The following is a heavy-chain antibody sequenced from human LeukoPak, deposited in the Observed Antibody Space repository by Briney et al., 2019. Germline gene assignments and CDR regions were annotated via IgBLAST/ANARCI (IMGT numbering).Heavy chain of an antibody. CDR3: ARTSGVGAYGYSYGNFDY. CDR2: IYYSGST. CDR1: GGSISNNIYY. Sequence: KPSETLSLTCSVSGGSISNNIYYWGWIRQPPGKGLEWIGNIYYSGSTYYNPSLKSRVIISVDTSKNQFSLKLSSVTAADTAVYYCARTSGVGAYGYSYGNFDYWGQGTLVTVSS. J-gene: IGHJ4*02. V-gene: IGHV4-39*07. D-gene: IGHD5-18*01.